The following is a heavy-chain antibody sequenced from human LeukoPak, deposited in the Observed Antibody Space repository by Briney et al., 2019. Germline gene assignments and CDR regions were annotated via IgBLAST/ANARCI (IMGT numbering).Heavy chain of an antibody. CDR3: AKDLLAGYSGYDETPFDY. Sequence: GGSLRLSCAASGFTFSSYGMHWVRQAPGKGLEWVAFIRYDGSNKYYADSVKGRFTISRDNSKNTLYLQMNSLRAEDTAVYYCAKDLLAGYSGYDETPFDYWGQGTLVTVSS. V-gene: IGHV3-30*02. D-gene: IGHD5-12*01. J-gene: IGHJ4*02. CDR2: IRYDGSNK. CDR1: GFTFSSYG.